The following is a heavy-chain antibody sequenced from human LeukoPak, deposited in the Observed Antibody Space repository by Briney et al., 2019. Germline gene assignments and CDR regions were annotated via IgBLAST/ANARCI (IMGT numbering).Heavy chain of an antibody. CDR2: ISADTHNT. V-gene: IGHV1-18*01. CDR1: GYTFGTYG. Sequence: GASVKVSCKASGYTFGTYGITWVRQAPGQGLEWMGWISADTHNTIYAQKLQARVTMTTDTSTTTAYMELRSLTSDDTAVYYCARGAWGQATFTYWGQGTLVTVSS. D-gene: IGHD1-26*01. CDR3: ARGAWGQATFTY. J-gene: IGHJ4*02.